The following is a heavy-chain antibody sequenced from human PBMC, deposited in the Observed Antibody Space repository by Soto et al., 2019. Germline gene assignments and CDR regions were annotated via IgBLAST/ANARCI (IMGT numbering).Heavy chain of an antibody. CDR2: IYPGDSDT. J-gene: IGHJ6*02. D-gene: IGHD1-26*01. CDR3: ARLGPWEPLGPPNYYYYYGMDV. Sequence: PGESLKISCKGSGYSFTSYWIGWVRQMPGKGLEWMGIIYPGDSDTRYSPSFQGQVTISADKSISTAYLQWSSLKASDTAMYYCARLGPWEPLGPPNYYYYYGMDVWGQGTTVTVSS. V-gene: IGHV5-51*01. CDR1: GYSFTSYW.